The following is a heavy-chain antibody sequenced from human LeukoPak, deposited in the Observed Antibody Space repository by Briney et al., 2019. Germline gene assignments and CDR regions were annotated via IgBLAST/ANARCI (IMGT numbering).Heavy chain of an antibody. J-gene: IGHJ4*02. Sequence: PGGSLRLSCAASGFTISSYSMNWVRQAPGKGLEWISYISSSSSTIYYADSVKGRFTISRDNAKNSLYLQMNSLRDEDTAVYYCARDYYDTSGYAFDYWGQGTLVTVSS. CDR1: GFTISSYS. CDR3: ARDYYDTSGYAFDY. CDR2: ISSSSSTI. V-gene: IGHV3-48*02. D-gene: IGHD3-22*01.